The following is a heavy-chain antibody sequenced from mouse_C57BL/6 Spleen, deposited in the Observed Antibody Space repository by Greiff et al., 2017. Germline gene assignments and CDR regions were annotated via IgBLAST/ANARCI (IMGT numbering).Heavy chain of an antibody. CDR3: TRWVYYAMDY. CDR2: IDPETGGT. Sequence: VKLQESGAELVRPGASVTLSCKASGYTFTDYEMHWVKQTPVHGLEWIGAIDPETGGTAYNQKFKGKAILTADKSSSTAYMELRSLTSEDSAVYYCTRWVYYAMDYWGQGTSVTVSS. J-gene: IGHJ4*01. CDR1: GYTFTDYE. V-gene: IGHV1-15*01.